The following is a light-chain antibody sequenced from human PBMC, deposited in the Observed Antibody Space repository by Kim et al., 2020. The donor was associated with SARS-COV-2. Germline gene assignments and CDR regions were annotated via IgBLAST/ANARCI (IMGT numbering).Light chain of an antibody. CDR3: QRYGSSPKYA. J-gene: IGKJ2*01. Sequence: EIVLTQSPGTLSLSPGESATLSCRASQSVSSSYLTWYQQKPGQAPRLLIYGASSRATGIPDRFSGSGSGTDFTLTISRLEPEDVAVYYCQRYGSSPKYAFGQGTKVDIK. CDR2: GAS. V-gene: IGKV3-20*01. CDR1: QSVSSSY.